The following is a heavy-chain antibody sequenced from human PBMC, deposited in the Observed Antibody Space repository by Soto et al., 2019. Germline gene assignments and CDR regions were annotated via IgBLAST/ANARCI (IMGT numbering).Heavy chain of an antibody. D-gene: IGHD5-18*01. V-gene: IGHV1-58*01. Sequence: ASVKVSCKASGFTFNSSAVQWVRQARGQRLEWIGWIVVGSGNTDYAQKFQERVTITRDMSTSTAYMDLSSLRSEDTAVYYCGEDKGHSYGYGTYWGQGTLVTVSS. CDR3: GEDKGHSYGYGTY. CDR2: IVVGSGNT. J-gene: IGHJ4*02. CDR1: GFTFNSSA.